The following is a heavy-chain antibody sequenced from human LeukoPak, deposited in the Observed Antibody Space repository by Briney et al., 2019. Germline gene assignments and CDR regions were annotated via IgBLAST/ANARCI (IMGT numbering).Heavy chain of an antibody. CDR3: ARAYNLGYCSSTSCYTGY. Sequence: GGSLRLSCAASGFTFSDYYMSWIRQAPGKGLEWISYISTRGTTIYYADSVKGRFTISRDNAKNTLYLQMNSLRAEDTAVYYCARAYNLGYCSSTSCYTGYWGQGTLVTVSS. D-gene: IGHD2-2*02. CDR1: GFTFSDYY. J-gene: IGHJ4*02. V-gene: IGHV3-11*04. CDR2: ISTRGTTI.